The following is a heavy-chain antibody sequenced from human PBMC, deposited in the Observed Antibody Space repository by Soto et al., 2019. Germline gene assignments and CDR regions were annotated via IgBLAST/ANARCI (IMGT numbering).Heavy chain of an antibody. CDR2: ISYDGSNK. CDR1: GFTFSSYG. V-gene: IGHV3-30*18. J-gene: IGHJ6*02. D-gene: IGHD3-10*01. CDR3: AKESRWFGELGYCGMDV. Sequence: QVQLVESGGGVVQPGRSLRLSCAASGFTFSSYGMHWVRQAPGKGLEWVAVISYDGSNKYYADSVKGRFTISRDNSKNTLYLQMNSLRAEDTAVYYCAKESRWFGELGYCGMDVWGQGTTVTVSS.